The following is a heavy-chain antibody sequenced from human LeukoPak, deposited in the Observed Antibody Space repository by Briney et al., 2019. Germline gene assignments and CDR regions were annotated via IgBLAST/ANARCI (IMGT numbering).Heavy chain of an antibody. D-gene: IGHD1-1*01. Sequence: GGSLRLSCAASGFTFSSYEMNWVRQAPGKGLEWVSYISSSGSTIYYADSVKGRFTISRDNSKNTLYLQMNSLRAEDTAVYYCAKGTILPKYMDVWGKGTTVTISS. CDR1: GFTFSSYE. J-gene: IGHJ6*03. CDR2: ISSSGSTI. V-gene: IGHV3-48*03. CDR3: AKGTILPKYMDV.